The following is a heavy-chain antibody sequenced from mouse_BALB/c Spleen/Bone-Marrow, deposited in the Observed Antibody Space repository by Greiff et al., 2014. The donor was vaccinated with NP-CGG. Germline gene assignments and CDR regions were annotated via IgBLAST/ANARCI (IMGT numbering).Heavy chain of an antibody. V-gene: IGHV1S81*02. J-gene: IGHJ2*01. D-gene: IGHD2-1*01. CDR1: GYTFTSYW. CDR2: INPSNGRT. CDR3: ARCYYGNYFDY. Sequence: VKLQESGAELVKPGASVKLSCKAFGYTFTSYWMHWVKQRPGQGLEWIGEINPSNGRTNYNEKFKSKATLTVDKSSSTAYMQLSSLTSEDSAVYYCARCYYGNYFDYWGQGTTLTVSS.